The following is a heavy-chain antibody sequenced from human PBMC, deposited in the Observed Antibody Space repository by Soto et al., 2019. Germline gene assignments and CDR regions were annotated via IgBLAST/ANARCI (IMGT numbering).Heavy chain of an antibody. D-gene: IGHD4-17*01. Sequence: PGGSLRLSCAASGFTVSSNYMSWVRQAPGKGLEWVSVINSGGNTYYADSVKGRFTISRDNSKNTLYLQMKNLRAEDTAVYYCAKSARTTVTNYYYGMDVWGQGTTVTVSS. J-gene: IGHJ6*02. CDR1: GFTVSSNY. CDR3: AKSARTTVTNYYYGMDV. CDR2: INSGGNT. V-gene: IGHV3-53*01.